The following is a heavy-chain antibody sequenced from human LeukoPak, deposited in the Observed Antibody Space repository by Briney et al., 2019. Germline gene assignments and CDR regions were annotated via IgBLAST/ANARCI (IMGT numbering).Heavy chain of an antibody. CDR2: INPGGGST. D-gene: IGHD6-6*01. V-gene: IGHV1-46*03. CDR1: GYTFTSYY. J-gene: IGHJ5*02. Sequence: GASLKVSCKASGYTFTSYYMHWVRQAPGQGLEWMGIINPGGGSTSYAQNFKGRVTMSRDTSTSTVYMELSSLRSEDTAVYYCARGGAARLIWFDPWGQGTLVTVSS. CDR3: ARGGAARLIWFDP.